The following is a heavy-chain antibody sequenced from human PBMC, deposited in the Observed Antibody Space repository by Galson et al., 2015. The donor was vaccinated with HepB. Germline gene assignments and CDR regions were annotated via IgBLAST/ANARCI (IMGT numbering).Heavy chain of an antibody. CDR1: GFTFSSFE. J-gene: IGHJ4*02. V-gene: IGHV3-48*03. CDR3: ATGGGYGVEMTTKMGDY. CDR2: ISSSGSSPI. Sequence: SLRLSCAASGFTFSSFEMNWVRQAPGKGLEWVSYISSSGSSPIYYADSVKGRFTISRDNAKNSLYLQMNSLRAEDTAVYYCATGGGYGVEMTTKMGDYWGQGTLVTVSS. D-gene: IGHD5-24*01.